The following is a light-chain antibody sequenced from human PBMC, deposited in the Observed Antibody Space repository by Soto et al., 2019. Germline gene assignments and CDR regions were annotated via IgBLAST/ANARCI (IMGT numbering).Light chain of an antibody. CDR1: SGSIASNY. Sequence: NFMLTQPHSVSESPGKTVTISCTRSSGSIASNYVQWYQQRPGSSPSIVIYEDDQRPSGVPDRFSGSIDSSSSSASLTISGLKTEDEADYYCQSYDSDTVIFGGGIKVTVL. CDR2: EDD. V-gene: IGLV6-57*01. J-gene: IGLJ2*01. CDR3: QSYDSDTVI.